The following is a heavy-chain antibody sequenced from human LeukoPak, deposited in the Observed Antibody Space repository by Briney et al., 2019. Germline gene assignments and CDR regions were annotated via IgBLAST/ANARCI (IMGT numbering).Heavy chain of an antibody. CDR2: IIPIFGTA. CDR1: GGTFSSYA. J-gene: IGHJ5*02. V-gene: IGHV1-69*05. Sequence: SVKVSCKASGGTFSSYAISWVRQAPGQGLEWMGGIIPIFGTANYAQKFQGRVTITTDESTSTAYMELSSLRSEDTAVYYCARERVVVPAATPTRFDPWGQGTLVTVSS. CDR3: ARERVVVPAATPTRFDP. D-gene: IGHD2-2*01.